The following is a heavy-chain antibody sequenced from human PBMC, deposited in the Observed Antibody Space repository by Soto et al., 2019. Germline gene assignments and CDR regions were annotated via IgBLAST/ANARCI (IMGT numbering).Heavy chain of an antibody. Sequence: ASVKVSCKASGYTFTSYYMHWVRQAPGQGLEWMGIINPSGGSTSYAQKFQGRVTMTRDTSTSTVYMELSSLRSEDTAVYYCARPYYDFWSGPEGTPYGMDVWGQGTTVTVSS. CDR1: GYTFTSYY. D-gene: IGHD3-3*01. V-gene: IGHV1-46*01. J-gene: IGHJ6*02. CDR3: ARPYYDFWSGPEGTPYGMDV. CDR2: INPSGGST.